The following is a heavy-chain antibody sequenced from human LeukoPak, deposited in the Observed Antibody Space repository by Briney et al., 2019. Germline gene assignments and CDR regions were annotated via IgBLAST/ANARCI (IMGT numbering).Heavy chain of an antibody. CDR3: AKSLYGSGSYGDY. V-gene: IGHV3-23*01. Sequence: GGSLRLSCAASGFTFSSYAMSWVRQAPGKGLEWVSAISGSGGSTCYADSVKGRFTISRDNSKNTLYLQMNSLRAEDTAVYYCAKSLYGSGSYGDYWGQGTLVTVSS. CDR1: GFTFSSYA. J-gene: IGHJ4*02. D-gene: IGHD3-10*01. CDR2: ISGSGGST.